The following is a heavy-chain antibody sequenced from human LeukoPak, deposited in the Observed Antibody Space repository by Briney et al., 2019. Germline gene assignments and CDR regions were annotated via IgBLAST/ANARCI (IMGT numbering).Heavy chain of an antibody. V-gene: IGHV1-69*04. CDR1: GGTFSSYA. CDR2: IIPILGIA. CDR3: ARSGLRFLEWLSGYYFDY. D-gene: IGHD3-3*01. Sequence: GASVKVSCKASGGTFSSYAISWVRQAPGQGLEWMGRIIPILGIANYAQKFQGRVTITAYKSTSTAYMELSSLRSEDTAVYYCARSGLRFLEWLSGYYFDYWGQGTLVTVSS. J-gene: IGHJ4*02.